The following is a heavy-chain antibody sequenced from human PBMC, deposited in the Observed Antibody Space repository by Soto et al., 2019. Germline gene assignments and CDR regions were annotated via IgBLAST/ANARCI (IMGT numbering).Heavy chain of an antibody. Sequence: SGRTLVYPTQTLTLTCTFSGFSLSTTGWGVGWIRQPPGKALEWLALVYWNDDKRFSPSLKSRLTITKDSFKNQVVLTMTNMAHVDTATYFCARLFDNSGDSFPGMDVWGQGTPVTVSS. CDR2: VYWNDDK. D-gene: IGHD3-22*01. CDR3: ARLFDNSGDSFPGMDV. V-gene: IGHV2-5*01. J-gene: IGHJ6*02. CDR1: GFSLSTTGWG.